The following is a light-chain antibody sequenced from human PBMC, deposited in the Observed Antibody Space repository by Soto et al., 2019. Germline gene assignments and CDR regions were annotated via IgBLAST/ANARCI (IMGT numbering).Light chain of an antibody. V-gene: IGKV1-5*03. CDR3: QQYGGYSRT. Sequence: DIQMTQSPATLSASIGDRVTITCRASQGIDGRLAWYQQEPGKAPKLLISMASNLEGGVPSRFSGSGSGTEVTLTISYLQPADSATYYCQQYGGYSRTIGQGTRVEI. J-gene: IGKJ1*01. CDR2: MAS. CDR1: QGIDGR.